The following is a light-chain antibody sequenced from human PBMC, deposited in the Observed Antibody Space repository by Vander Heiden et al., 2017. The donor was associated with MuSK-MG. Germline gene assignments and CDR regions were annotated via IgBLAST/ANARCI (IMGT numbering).Light chain of an antibody. CDR1: SSNTGSNT. J-gene: IGLJ1*01. Sequence: QSVLTQPPAASGTPGQRVTISCSGRSSNTGSNTLNWYPQLPATAPTLLIFCNNQRPSGVPARFSGSTSGTSASLAISGLPSEDEADYYCSAWDDRLNGLCVFGTGTKVTVL. CDR2: CNN. V-gene: IGLV1-44*01. CDR3: SAWDDRLNGLCV.